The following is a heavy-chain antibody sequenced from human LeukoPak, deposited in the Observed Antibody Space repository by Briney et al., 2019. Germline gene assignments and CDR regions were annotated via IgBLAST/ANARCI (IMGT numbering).Heavy chain of an antibody. Sequence: ASVKVSCKASGYTFTSYDIHWVRQATGQGLEWMGWMNPNSANTGYAQKFQGRVTMTRNTSISTAYMELSSQRSEDTAVYYCARRTGYYNYMDVWGKGTTVTVSS. J-gene: IGHJ6*03. CDR3: ARRTGYYNYMDV. D-gene: IGHD3/OR15-3a*01. CDR1: GYTFTSYD. V-gene: IGHV1-8*01. CDR2: MNPNSANT.